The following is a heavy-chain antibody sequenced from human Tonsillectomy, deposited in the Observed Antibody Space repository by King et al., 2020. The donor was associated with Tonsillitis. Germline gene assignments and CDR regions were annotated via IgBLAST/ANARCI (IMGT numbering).Heavy chain of an antibody. CDR1: GGSISSHY. V-gene: IGHV4-59*11. CDR3: ARGGRDRYFYYYYYMDV. CDR2: IFYSGST. J-gene: IGHJ6*03. Sequence: VQLQESGPGLVKPSETLSLTCTVSGGSISSHYWSWIRQPPGKGLEWIGYIFYSGSTIYNPSLKSRVTISIDTSKNQFSLRLSSVTAADTAVYYCARGGRDRYFYYYYYMDVWGTGTTVTVSS.